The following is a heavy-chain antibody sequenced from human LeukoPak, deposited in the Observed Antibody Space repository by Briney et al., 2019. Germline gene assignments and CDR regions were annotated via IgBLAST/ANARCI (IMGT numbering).Heavy chain of an antibody. V-gene: IGHV3-7*03. CDR1: GFTFSSYW. D-gene: IGHD7-27*01. Sequence: GGSLRLSCAASGFTFSSYWMSWVRQAPGKGLEWVANIKQDGSEKYYADSVKGRFTISRDNAKNSLYLQMNSLKTEDTAVYYCTRAAGGSTGDYSYYYMDVWGKGTTVTISS. CDR2: IKQDGSEK. CDR3: TRAAGGSTGDYSYYYMDV. J-gene: IGHJ6*03.